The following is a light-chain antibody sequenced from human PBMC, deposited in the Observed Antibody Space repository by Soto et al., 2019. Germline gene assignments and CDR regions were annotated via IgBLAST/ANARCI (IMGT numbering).Light chain of an antibody. J-gene: IGKJ3*01. CDR2: GAS. V-gene: IGKV3-15*01. CDR3: QQYNNWPRGIT. Sequence: EIVMTQSPATLSASPGERATLSCRASQSVSSNLAWYQQKPGQAPRLLIYGASTRATGIPARFSGSGSGTEFTLTISSLQSEDFAVYYCQQYNNWPRGITFGPGTKVDIK. CDR1: QSVSSN.